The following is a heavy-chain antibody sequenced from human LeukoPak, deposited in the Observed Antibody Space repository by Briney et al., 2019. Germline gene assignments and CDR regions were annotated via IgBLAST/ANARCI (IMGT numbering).Heavy chain of an antibody. Sequence: GASVKLSCKASGGTFSSYTISWVRHAPGQGLEWMGRIIPILGIANYAQKFQGRVTITADKSTSTAYMELSSLRSEDTAVYYCAGGYSSSTDYWGQGTLVTVSS. V-gene: IGHV1-69*02. CDR3: AGGYSSSTDY. CDR2: IIPILGIA. D-gene: IGHD6-13*01. J-gene: IGHJ4*02. CDR1: GGTFSSYT.